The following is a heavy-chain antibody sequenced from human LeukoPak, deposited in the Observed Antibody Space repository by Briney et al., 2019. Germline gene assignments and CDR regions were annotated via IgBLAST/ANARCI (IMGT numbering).Heavy chain of an antibody. CDR2: ISSSSGYI. Sequence: GGSLRLSCAASGFTFITYSMNWVRQAPGKGLEWVSSISSSSGYIHYADSVKGRFTISRDNAKNSLYLQMNSLRDTDTAVYYCARGKVGYSYFDYWGQGTLVTVSS. CDR1: GFTFITYS. J-gene: IGHJ4*02. D-gene: IGHD5-18*01. V-gene: IGHV3-21*01. CDR3: ARGKVGYSYFDY.